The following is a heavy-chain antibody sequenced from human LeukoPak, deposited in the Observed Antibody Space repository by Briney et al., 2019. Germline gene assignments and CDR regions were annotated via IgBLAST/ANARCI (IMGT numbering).Heavy chain of an antibody. Sequence: PGGSLRLSCAASGFTSSSYAMHWVRQAPGKGLEWVAVISYDGSNKYYADSVKGRFTISRDNSKNTLYLQMNSLRAEDTAVYYCARNKRAGANVYYYYMDVWGKGTTVTVSS. V-gene: IGHV3-30*04. CDR1: GFTSSSYA. J-gene: IGHJ6*03. D-gene: IGHD1-26*01. CDR2: ISYDGSNK. CDR3: ARNKRAGANVYYYYMDV.